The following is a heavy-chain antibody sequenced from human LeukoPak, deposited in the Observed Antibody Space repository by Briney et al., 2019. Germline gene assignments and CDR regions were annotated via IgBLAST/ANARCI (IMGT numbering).Heavy chain of an antibody. Sequence: SVKVSCKASGGTFSSYAISWVRQAPGQGLEWMGGIIPIFGTANYAQKFQGRVTITADRSTSTAYMELSSLRSGDTAICYCARDTTPRSYYGMDVWGKGTRVTVSS. D-gene: IGHD1-26*01. CDR2: IIPIFGTA. CDR1: GGTFSSYA. V-gene: IGHV1-69*06. CDR3: ARDTTPRSYYGMDV. J-gene: IGHJ6*04.